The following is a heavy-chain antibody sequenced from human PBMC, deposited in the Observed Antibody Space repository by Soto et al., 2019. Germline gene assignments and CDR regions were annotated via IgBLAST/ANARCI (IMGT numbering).Heavy chain of an antibody. J-gene: IGHJ4*02. CDR2: IDSNGDT. V-gene: IGHV3-53*02. Sequence: EVQLVETGGGLIQPGGSLRLSCAASGFSVGSNYMTWVRQSPGKGLEWVSLIDSNGDTDYADSVKGRFSISRYNFKNTLYLQMNNLRAEDTAVYHCARKSDSSPVPEADGVWGRGTLVTVSS. CDR1: GFSVGSNY. D-gene: IGHD2-8*01. CDR3: ARKSDSSPVPEADGV.